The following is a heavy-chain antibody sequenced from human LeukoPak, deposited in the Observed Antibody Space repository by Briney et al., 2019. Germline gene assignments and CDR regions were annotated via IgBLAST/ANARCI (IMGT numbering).Heavy chain of an antibody. CDR1: GFIFNNYG. CDR3: AKGSSGYSADL. D-gene: IGHD3-22*01. CDR2: ISNDGGGT. V-gene: IGHV3-23*01. Sequence: PGGSLRLSCAAPGFIFNNYGLIWVRQAPGKGLEWVSAISNDGGGTQYADFVEGRFTISRDNSKNTLFLQMSSLRAEDTALYYCAKGSSGYSADLWGQGTLVTVSS. J-gene: IGHJ5*02.